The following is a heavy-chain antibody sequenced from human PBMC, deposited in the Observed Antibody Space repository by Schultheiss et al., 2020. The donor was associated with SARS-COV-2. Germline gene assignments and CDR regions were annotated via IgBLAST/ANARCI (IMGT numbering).Heavy chain of an antibody. J-gene: IGHJ4*02. CDR1: GGSISSSSYY. D-gene: IGHD2-15*01. CDR2: IYYSGST. Sequence: SETLSLTCTVSGGSISSSSYYWGWIRQPPGKGLEWIGSIYYSGSTNYNTSLKSRVTISVDTSKNQFSLKLSSVTAADTAVYYCARVGYCSGGSCYGVGYWGQGTLVTVSS. V-gene: IGHV4-39*07. CDR3: ARVGYCSGGSCYGVGY.